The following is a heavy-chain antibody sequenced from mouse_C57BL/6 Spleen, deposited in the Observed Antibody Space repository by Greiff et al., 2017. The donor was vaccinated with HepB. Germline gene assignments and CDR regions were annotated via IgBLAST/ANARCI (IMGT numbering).Heavy chain of an antibody. D-gene: IGHD2-3*01. CDR3: ARSDDGYYNDAMDY. CDR1: GYAFSSYW. Sequence: QVQLKQSGAELVKPGASVKISCKASGYAFSSYWMNWVKQRPGKGLEWIGQIYPGDGDTNYNGKFKGKATLTADKSSSTAYMQLSSLTSEDSAVYFWARSDDGYYNDAMDYWGQGTSVTVSS. CDR2: IYPGDGDT. V-gene: IGHV1-80*01. J-gene: IGHJ4*01.